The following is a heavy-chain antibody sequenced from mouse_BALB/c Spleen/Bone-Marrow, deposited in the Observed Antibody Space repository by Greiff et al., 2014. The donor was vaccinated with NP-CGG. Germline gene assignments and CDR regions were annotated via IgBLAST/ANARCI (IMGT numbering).Heavy chain of an antibody. Sequence: VQLQQSGAELVRPGTSVKVSCKASGYAFTNYLIEWVKQRPGQGLEWIGVINPGSGGTNYNEKFKGKATLTADKSSSTAYMQPSGLTSDDSAGYFCARHYFDYWGQGTTPTVSS. V-gene: IGHV1-54*01. CDR3: ARHYFDY. J-gene: IGHJ2*01. CDR2: INPGSGGT. CDR1: GYAFTNYL.